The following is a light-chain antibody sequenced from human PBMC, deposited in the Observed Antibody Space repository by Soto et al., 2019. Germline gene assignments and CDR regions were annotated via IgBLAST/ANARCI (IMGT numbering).Light chain of an antibody. V-gene: IGKV3-15*01. CDR3: QQYNNWPPPT. J-gene: IGKJ1*01. CDR2: GAS. Sequence: EIVMTQSPATLSVSPGERATLSCRASQSVSSNLAWYQQKPGQAPRLLVYGASTRATGIPARFSGSGSGTEFTLTISSLQSEDFAVYYCQQYNNWPPPTFGQGTRWISN. CDR1: QSVSSN.